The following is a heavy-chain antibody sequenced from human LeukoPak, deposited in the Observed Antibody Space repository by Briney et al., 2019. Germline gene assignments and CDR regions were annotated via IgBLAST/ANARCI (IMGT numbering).Heavy chain of an antibody. CDR2: ISAYNGNT. CDR3: ARDPSEYSSGWYVCDY. V-gene: IGHV1-18*01. J-gene: IGHJ4*02. Sequence: ASVKVSCKASGYTFTSYGISWVRQAPGQGLEWMGWISAYNGNTKYAQKLQGRVTMTTDTSTSTAYMELRSLRSDDTAVYYCARDPSEYSSGWYVCDYWGQGTLVTVSS. CDR1: GYTFTSYG. D-gene: IGHD6-19*01.